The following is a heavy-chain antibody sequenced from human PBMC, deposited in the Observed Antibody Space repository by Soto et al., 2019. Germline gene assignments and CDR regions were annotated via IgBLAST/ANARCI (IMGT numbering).Heavy chain of an antibody. V-gene: IGHV4-30-4*01. J-gene: IGHJ6*02. CDR1: GGSISSGDYY. CDR2: IYYSGST. Sequence: QVQLQESGPGLVKPSQTLSLTCTVSGGSISSGDYYWSWIRQPPGKGLEWIGYIYYSGSTYYNPXLKSRVTISVXXAXNXXSLKLSSVTAADTAVYYCARGPYPYSSSALGGMDVWGQGTTVTVSS. D-gene: IGHD6-6*01. CDR3: ARGPYPYSSSALGGMDV.